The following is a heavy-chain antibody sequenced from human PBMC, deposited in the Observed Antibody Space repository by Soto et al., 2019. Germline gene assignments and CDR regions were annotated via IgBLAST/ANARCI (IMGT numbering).Heavy chain of an antibody. CDR2: ISGSGGST. J-gene: IGHJ4*02. D-gene: IGHD4-17*01. Sequence: HPGGSLRLSCAASGFTFSTYAMTWVRQAPGKGLEWVSAISGSGGSTFYADSVKGRFTISRDNSNYTLYLQMNSLRAGDTAVYYCAKDLADGNPARYWGQGTLVTVSS. V-gene: IGHV3-23*01. CDR3: AKDLADGNPARY. CDR1: GFTFSTYA.